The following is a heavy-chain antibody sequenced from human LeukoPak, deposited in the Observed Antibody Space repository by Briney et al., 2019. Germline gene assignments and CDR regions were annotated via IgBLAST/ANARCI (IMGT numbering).Heavy chain of an antibody. J-gene: IGHJ4*02. V-gene: IGHV3-23*01. CDR2: ISGSGSST. CDR1: GFTFSSYA. D-gene: IGHD1-26*01. Sequence: PGGSLRLSCAASGFTFSSYAMSWVRQAPGKGLEWVSAISGSGSSTYYADSVKGRSTISRDNAKNTLYLQMNSLRAEDTAVYYCAKDLYSGSPGNPFDYWGQGTLVTVSS. CDR3: AKDLYSGSPGNPFDY.